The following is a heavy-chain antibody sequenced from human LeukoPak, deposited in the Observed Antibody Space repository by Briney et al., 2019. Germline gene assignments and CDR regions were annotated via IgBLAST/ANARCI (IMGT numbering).Heavy chain of an antibody. CDR3: ARDAPYSYGLWY. CDR1: GGTFSSYA. J-gene: IGHJ4*02. CDR2: IIPIFGTA. V-gene: IGHV1-69*13. D-gene: IGHD5-18*01. Sequence: SVTVSCKASGGTFSSYAISWVRQAPGQGLEWMGGIIPIFGTANYAQKFQGRVTITADESTSTAYMELSSLRSEDTAVYYCARDAPYSYGLWYWGQGTLVTVSS.